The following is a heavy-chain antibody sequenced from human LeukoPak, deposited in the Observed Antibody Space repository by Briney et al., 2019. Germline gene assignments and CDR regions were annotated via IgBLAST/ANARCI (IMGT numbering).Heavy chain of an antibody. V-gene: IGHV3-48*01. J-gene: IGHJ4*02. Sequence: GGSLRLSCAASGFTFSSHSMNWVRQAPGKGLEWVSYISSSSSTIYYADSVKGRFTISRDHAKNSLYLQMNSLRAEDTAVYYCARGAYYSEDWGQGTLVTVSS. CDR1: GFTFSSHS. D-gene: IGHD3-16*01. CDR3: ARGAYYSED. CDR2: ISSSSSTI.